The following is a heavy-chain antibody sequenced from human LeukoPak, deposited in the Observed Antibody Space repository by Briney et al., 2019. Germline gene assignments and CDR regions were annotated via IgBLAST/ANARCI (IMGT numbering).Heavy chain of an antibody. CDR1: GFTLSSQA. CDR2: ISGSGDTT. J-gene: IGHJ3*02. CDR3: AKVEYSSGWYGGLDAFNI. Sequence: GGSLRLSCAASGFTLSSQAMSWVRLAPGKGLQWISAISGSGDTTYYADSVKGRFTISRDNSKNTLYLQMNSLRAEDTAVYYCAKVEYSSGWYGGLDAFNIWGQGTMVTVSS. D-gene: IGHD6-19*01. V-gene: IGHV3-23*01.